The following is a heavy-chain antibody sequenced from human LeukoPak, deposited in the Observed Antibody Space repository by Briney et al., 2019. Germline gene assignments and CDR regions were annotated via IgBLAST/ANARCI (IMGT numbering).Heavy chain of an antibody. J-gene: IGHJ6*03. V-gene: IGHV1-18*01. CDR2: ISAYNGNT. CDR1: GYTFTSYG. D-gene: IGHD1-26*01. CDR3: ARDPLPNSYWPYYMDV. Sequence: GASAKVSCKASGYTFTSYGISWVRQAPGQGLEWMGWISAYNGNTNYAQKLQGRVTMTTDTSTSTAYMELRSLRSDDTAVYYCARDPLPNSYWPYYMDVWGKGTTVTVSS.